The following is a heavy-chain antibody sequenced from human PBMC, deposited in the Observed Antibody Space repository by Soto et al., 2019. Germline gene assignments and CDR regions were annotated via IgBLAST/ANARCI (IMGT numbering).Heavy chain of an antibody. V-gene: IGHV3-7*03. CDR2: IKQDGSEK. J-gene: IGHJ6*02. Sequence: QLGRNLKLSCAASGFTFSSYWMSWVRQAPGKGLEWVANIKQDGSEKYYVDSVKGRFTISRDNAKNSLYLQMNSLRAEDTAGYYCATLGDPHDLRAFCGQGSTVTGSS. CDR3: ATLGDPHDLRAF. D-gene: IGHD3-16*01. CDR1: GFTFSSYW.